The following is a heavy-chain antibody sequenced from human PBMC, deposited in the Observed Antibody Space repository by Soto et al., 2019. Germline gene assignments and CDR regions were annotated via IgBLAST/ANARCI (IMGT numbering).Heavy chain of an antibody. J-gene: IGHJ6*02. CDR2: VSPIGTP. V-gene: IGHV4-31*03. CDR1: GDSISGGYY. Sequence: QVQLQESGPGLVKPSQTLSLTCSVSGDSISGGYYWSWIRQHPGKGLEWIGYVSPIGTPYYSPSLSSRVSISMHTSKNQLSLEVRSVSAADTAVYYCARDRGSYCMDVWGQGTTVTVSS. CDR3: ARDRGSYCMDV.